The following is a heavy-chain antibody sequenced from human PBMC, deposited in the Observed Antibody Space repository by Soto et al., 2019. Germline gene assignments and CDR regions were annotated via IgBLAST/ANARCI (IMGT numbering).Heavy chain of an antibody. D-gene: IGHD3-10*01. J-gene: IGHJ4*02. CDR2: ISYDGSNK. V-gene: IGHV3-30*03. CDR1: GFTFSSYG. Sequence: QVQLVESGGGVVQPGRSLRLSCAASGFTFSSYGMHWVRQAPGKVLEWVAVISYDGSNKYYEDYVKGRFTISRDNSKNTLSLQMNSLRAEETAVDYCAPWFCAFDYWGQGTLVTVSS. CDR3: APWFCAFDY.